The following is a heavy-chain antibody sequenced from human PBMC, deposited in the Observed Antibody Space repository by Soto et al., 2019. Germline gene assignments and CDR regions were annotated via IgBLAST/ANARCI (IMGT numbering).Heavy chain of an antibody. V-gene: IGHV4-39*01. J-gene: IGHJ6*02. CDR3: ARRIILYISSFGYYHYGMDF. CDR2: IYYSGGT. D-gene: IGHD6-6*01. Sequence: SETLSLTCTVSGGSISSSSYYWGWIRQPPGKGLEWIGSIYYSGGTYYNPSLKCRVTISVDPSNNQLSLKLSSVTAADTAVYYCARRIILYISSFGYYHYGMDFWGQGTTVTVSS. CDR1: GGSISSSSYY.